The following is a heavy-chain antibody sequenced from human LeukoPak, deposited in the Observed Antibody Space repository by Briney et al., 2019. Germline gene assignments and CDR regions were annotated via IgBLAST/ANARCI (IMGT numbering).Heavy chain of an antibody. CDR3: ARAQSGCSSASCRLYYYYGMDV. D-gene: IGHD2-2*01. CDR2: IIPIFGTA. CDR1: GGTFSSYA. Sequence: SVKVSCKASGGTFSSYAISWVRQAPGQGLEWMGGIIPIFGTANYAQKFQGRVTITADESTSTAYMELSSLRSEDTAVYYCARAQSGCSSASCRLYYYYGMDVWGQGTTVTVSS. J-gene: IGHJ6*02. V-gene: IGHV1-69*13.